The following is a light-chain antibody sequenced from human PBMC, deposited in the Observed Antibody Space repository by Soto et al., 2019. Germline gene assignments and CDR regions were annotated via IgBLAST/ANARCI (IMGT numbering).Light chain of an antibody. J-gene: IGKJ5*01. CDR1: QSVSSN. CDR3: QQYNNWPIT. Sequence: ETVMGQSPATLAVSPGERATLSCGASQSVSSNLAWYQQKPGQAPRLLSYGAATRATGIPARFSGSGSGTEFTLTISSLQSEDFAVYYCQQYNNWPITFGQGTRLEIK. V-gene: IGKV3-15*01. CDR2: GAA.